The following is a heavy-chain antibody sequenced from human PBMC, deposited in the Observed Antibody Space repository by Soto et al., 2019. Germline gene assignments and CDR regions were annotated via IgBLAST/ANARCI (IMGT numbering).Heavy chain of an antibody. CDR2: ISYDGSNK. CDR1: GFTFSSYG. V-gene: IGHV3-30*18. D-gene: IGHD2-2*01. CDR3: AKDLVAGTAAAIVRGDFDY. Sequence: GGSLRLSCAASGFTFSSYGMHWVRQAPGKGLEWVAVISYDGSNKYYADSVKGRFTISRDNSKNTLYLQMNSLRAEDTAVYYCAKDLVAGTAAAIVRGDFDYWGQGTLVTVAS. J-gene: IGHJ4*02.